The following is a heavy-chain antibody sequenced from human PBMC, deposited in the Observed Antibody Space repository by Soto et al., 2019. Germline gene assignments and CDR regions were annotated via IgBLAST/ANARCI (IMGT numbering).Heavy chain of an antibody. CDR1: GFTFSSYG. CDR2: IWYDGSNK. D-gene: IGHD5-12*01. Sequence: QVQLVESGGGVVQPGRSLRLSCAASGFTFSSYGMHWVRQAPGKGLEWVAVIWYDGSNKYYADSVKGRFTISRDNSKNTRYLQMNSLRAEDTAVYYCARVHFHEYSGYDLAYWGQGTLVTVSS. CDR3: ARVHFHEYSGYDLAY. J-gene: IGHJ4*02. V-gene: IGHV3-33*01.